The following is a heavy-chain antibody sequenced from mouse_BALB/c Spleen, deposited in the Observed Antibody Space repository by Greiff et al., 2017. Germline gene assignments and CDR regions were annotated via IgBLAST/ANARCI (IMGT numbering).Heavy chain of an antibody. CDR3: ERRTVVAETMDY. V-gene: IGHV5-9-1*01. Sequence: EVMLVESGGGLVKPGGSLKLSCAASGFTFSSYAMSWVRQTPEKRLEWVATISSGGSYTYYPDSVKGRFTISRDNAKNTLYLQMSSLRSEDTAMYYCERRTVVAETMDYWGQGTSVTVSA. CDR1: GFTFSSYA. D-gene: IGHD1-1*01. CDR2: ISSGGSYT. J-gene: IGHJ4*01.